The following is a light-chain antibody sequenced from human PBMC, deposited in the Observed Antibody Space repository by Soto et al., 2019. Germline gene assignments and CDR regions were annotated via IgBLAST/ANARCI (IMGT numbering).Light chain of an antibody. CDR3: ISYTDRQSYL. CDR1: SSDIGSYNH. J-gene: IGLJ1*01. V-gene: IGLV2-14*03. Sequence: QSALTQPASVSGSPGQSITISCSGTSSDIGSYNHVAWYQQFPGKSPKLMIYAVSGRPPGVSDRFSGSKSGITASLTISGLQTEDEADYYCISYTDRQSYLFGTGTKV. CDR2: AVS.